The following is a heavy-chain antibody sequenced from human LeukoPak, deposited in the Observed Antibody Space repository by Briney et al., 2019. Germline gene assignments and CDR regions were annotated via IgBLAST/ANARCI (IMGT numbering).Heavy chain of an antibody. CDR3: ASIDRATVLFDY. J-gene: IGHJ4*02. D-gene: IGHD4-17*01. Sequence: SETLSLTCTVPGGSISSSNYYWGWIRQPPGKGLEWIGSFYYSGSTYYNPSLKSRLTISVDTSKNQFSLKLSSVTAADTAVYYCASIDRATVLFDYWGQGTLVTVSS. CDR2: FYYSGST. CDR1: GGSISSSNYY. V-gene: IGHV4-39*01.